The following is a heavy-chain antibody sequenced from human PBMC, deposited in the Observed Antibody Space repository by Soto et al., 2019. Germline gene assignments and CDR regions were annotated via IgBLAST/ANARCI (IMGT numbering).Heavy chain of an antibody. CDR2: IFHSGST. CDR1: GGSISDSDW. CDR3: ARVATFDSGGYYYVSWFDL. Sequence: SETLSLTCVVSGGSISDSDWWSWVRQPPGKGLEWIGEIFHSGSTNYNPSLKSRVTMSVDKSKNQFSLKLNSVTAADTAVYFCARVATFDSGGYYYVSWFDLWGQGTPVTVSS. D-gene: IGHD3-22*01. J-gene: IGHJ5*02. V-gene: IGHV4-4*02.